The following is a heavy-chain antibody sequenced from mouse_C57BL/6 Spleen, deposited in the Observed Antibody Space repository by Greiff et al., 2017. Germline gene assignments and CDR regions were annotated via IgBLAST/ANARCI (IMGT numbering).Heavy chain of an antibody. J-gene: IGHJ3*01. CDR3: ALYSNEEAWFAY. CDR1: GFSLTSYA. Sequence: VMLVESGPGLVAPSQSLSITCTVSGFSLTSYAISWVRQPPGKGLEWLGVIWTGGGTNYNSALKSRLSISKDNSKSQVFLKMNSLQTDDTARYYCALYSNEEAWFAYWGQGTLVTVSA. V-gene: IGHV2-9-1*01. D-gene: IGHD2-5*01. CDR2: IWTGGGT.